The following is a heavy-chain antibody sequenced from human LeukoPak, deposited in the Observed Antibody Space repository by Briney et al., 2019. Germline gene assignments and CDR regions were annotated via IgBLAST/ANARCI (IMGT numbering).Heavy chain of an antibody. V-gene: IGHV3-66*01. CDR2: IYSGGST. CDR1: GFNVSSNF. D-gene: IGHD2-8*01. CDR3: TRSYNGVLAHFDY. Sequence: GGSLRLSCAASGFNVSSNFMSWVRQAPGRGLEWVSFIYSGGSTSYTDSVKGRFTISRDTSKNTLYLQMNSLRVEDTAVYYCTRSYNGVLAHFDYWGQGTLATVSS. J-gene: IGHJ4*02.